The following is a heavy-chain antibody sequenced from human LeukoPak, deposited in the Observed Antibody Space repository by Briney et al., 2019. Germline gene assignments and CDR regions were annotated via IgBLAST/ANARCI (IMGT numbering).Heavy chain of an antibody. D-gene: IGHD6-19*01. CDR3: AGYSSGQNAFDI. CDR2: IIPIFGTA. CDR1: GGTFTSYA. J-gene: IGHJ3*02. Sequence: SVKASCKASGGTFTSYAISWVRQAPGQGLEWMGGIIPIFGTANYAQKFQGRVTITADKSTSTAYMELSSLRSEDTAVYYCAGYSSGQNAFDIWGQGTMVTVSS. V-gene: IGHV1-69*06.